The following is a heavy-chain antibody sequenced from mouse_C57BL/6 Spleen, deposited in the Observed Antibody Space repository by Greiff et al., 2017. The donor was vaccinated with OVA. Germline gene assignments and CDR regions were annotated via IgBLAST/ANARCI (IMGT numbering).Heavy chain of an antibody. CDR1: GYTFSSYW. D-gene: IGHD2-3*01. V-gene: IGHV1-9*01. J-gene: IGHJ2*01. Sequence: QVQLQQSGAELMKPGASVKISCKATGYTFSSYWIEWVKQRPGHGLEWIGEILPGSGSTNYNEKVKGKATFTADTSSNTAYMQLSSLTSEDSAVYYCARRDGYYPYYFDYWGQGTTLTVSS. CDR3: ARRDGYYPYYFDY. CDR2: ILPGSGST.